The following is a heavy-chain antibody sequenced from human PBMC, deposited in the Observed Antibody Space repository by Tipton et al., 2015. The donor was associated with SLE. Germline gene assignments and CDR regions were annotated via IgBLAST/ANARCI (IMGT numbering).Heavy chain of an antibody. V-gene: IGHV4-31*03. CDR1: GGSISSGDDY. CDR3: ARDVRTGGYMDY. J-gene: IGHJ4*02. D-gene: IGHD2-15*01. CDR2: IYYSGST. Sequence: TLSLTCTVSGGSISSGDDYWSWIRQHPGKGLEWIGYIYYSGSTYYNPSLKSRVIISVDTSKNQFSLKLSSVTAADTAVYYCARDVRTGGYMDYWGQGTLVTVSS.